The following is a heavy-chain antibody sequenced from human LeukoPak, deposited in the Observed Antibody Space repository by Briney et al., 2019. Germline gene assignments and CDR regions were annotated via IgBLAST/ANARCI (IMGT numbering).Heavy chain of an antibody. D-gene: IGHD4-17*01. CDR3: ARGLGYGDYNTKHDAFDI. J-gene: IGHJ3*02. CDR1: GGSVSSSRYY. Sequence: SDTLSLTCPVSGGSVSSSRYYWGWIRQHPGKGLEWIGSIYYTGSTYYKPSLKSRVTISVDASKNQISLKLSSVTAADTAVYYCARGLGYGDYNTKHDAFDIWGQGTMVTVSS. CDR2: IYYTGST. V-gene: IGHV4-39*01.